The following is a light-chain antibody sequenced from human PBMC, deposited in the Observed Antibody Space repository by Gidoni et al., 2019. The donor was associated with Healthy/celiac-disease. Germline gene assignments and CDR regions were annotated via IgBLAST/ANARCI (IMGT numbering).Light chain of an antibody. CDR3: QQYGSSPWT. CDR2: VAS. CDR1: QIVSSSY. J-gene: IGKJ1*01. Sequence: EIVLTQSPGTLSLSPGERATLSCRASQIVSSSYLAWYQQKPGQAPRLLIYVASSRATGIPDRFSGSGSGTDFTLTISRLEPEDFAVYYCQQYGSSPWTFGQGTKVEIK. V-gene: IGKV3-20*01.